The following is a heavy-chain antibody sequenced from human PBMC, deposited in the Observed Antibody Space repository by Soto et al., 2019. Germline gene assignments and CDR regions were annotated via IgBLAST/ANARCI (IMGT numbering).Heavy chain of an antibody. D-gene: IGHD3-22*01. Sequence: PGGSLRLSCAASGFTFSSHAMGWLRQAPGTGLEWVSAVSGSGCSTYYADSVKGRFTISRDNSKNTLYLQMNSLRAEDTAVYYCAKGNTNSWQWLLLYVDYWGQGTLVTVSS. V-gene: IGHV3-23*01. J-gene: IGHJ4*02. CDR2: VSGSGCST. CDR3: AKGNTNSWQWLLLYVDY. CDR1: GFTFSSHA.